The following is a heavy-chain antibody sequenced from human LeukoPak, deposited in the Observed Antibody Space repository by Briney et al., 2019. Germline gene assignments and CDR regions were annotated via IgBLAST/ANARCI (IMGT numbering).Heavy chain of an antibody. J-gene: IGHJ5*02. Sequence: SETLSLTCTVSGDSITSSPYYWGWIRQTPGKGLEWIGSIYYSGTTYYNPSLKSRVTVSVDTSKNQFSLKLSSVTAADTAVYYCAKVMKSSGSGVIAYSWFDPWGQGTLVTVSS. CDR2: IYYSGTT. CDR1: GDSITSSPYY. V-gene: IGHV4-39*01. D-gene: IGHD6-19*01. CDR3: AKVMKSSGSGVIAYSWFDP.